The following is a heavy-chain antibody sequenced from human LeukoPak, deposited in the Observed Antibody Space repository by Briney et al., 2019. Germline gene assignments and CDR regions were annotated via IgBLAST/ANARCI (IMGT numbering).Heavy chain of an antibody. CDR3: ARSYDVLSGYFPPDY. CDR2: IRSKAYGGTT. J-gene: IGHJ4*02. CDR1: GFILGEGV. D-gene: IGHD3-3*01. Sequence: GGSLRLSCIASGFILGEGVMSWFRQAPGKGREWVGCIRSKAYGGTTQYAASVKGRFTISREDSKSIAYLQMNSLKAEDTAVYYCARSYDVLSGYFPPDYWGQGTLVTVSS. V-gene: IGHV3-49*03.